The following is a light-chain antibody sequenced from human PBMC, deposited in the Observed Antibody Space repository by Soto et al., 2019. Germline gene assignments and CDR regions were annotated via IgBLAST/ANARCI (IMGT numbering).Light chain of an antibody. Sequence: QSVLTQPASVTGSPGQSITISCTGTRTDVGGYNYVSWYQQHPGKAPKLMIYDVSNRPSGVSNRFSGSKSGNTASLTISGLQAEDEADYYCSSYTSSSPPYVFGTGTKVTVL. CDR3: SSYTSSSPPYV. V-gene: IGLV2-14*01. CDR2: DVS. CDR1: RTDVGGYNY. J-gene: IGLJ1*01.